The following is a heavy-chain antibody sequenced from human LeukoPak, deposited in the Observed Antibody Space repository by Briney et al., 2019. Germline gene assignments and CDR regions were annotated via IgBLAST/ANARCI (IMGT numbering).Heavy chain of an antibody. CDR2: INTDGSTT. J-gene: IGHJ1*01. CDR3: ARAPAEIGGYYPEYFRH. V-gene: IGHV3-74*01. Sequence: GGSLRLSCAASGFTFSSYWMHWVRQAPGKGLVWVSRINTDGSTTNYADSVKGRFTISRDNAENTLYLQMNSLRAEDTGVYYCARAPAEIGGYYPEYFRHWGQGTLVTVSS. CDR1: GFTFSSYW. D-gene: IGHD3-22*01.